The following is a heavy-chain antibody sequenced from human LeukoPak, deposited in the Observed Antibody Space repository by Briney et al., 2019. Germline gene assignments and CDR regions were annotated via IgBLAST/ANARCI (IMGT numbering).Heavy chain of an antibody. D-gene: IGHD6-13*01. CDR3: ARESVTAAGPNWFDP. CDR1: GGSISSSSFY. J-gene: IGHJ5*02. Sequence: SETLSLTCTVSGGSISSSSFYWGWIRQPPGRGLEWIGSIYYSGSTSYNPSLKSRVTISVDTSKNQFSLKLSSVTAADTAVYYCARESVTAAGPNWFDPWGQGTLVTVSS. V-gene: IGHV4-39*07. CDR2: IYYSGST.